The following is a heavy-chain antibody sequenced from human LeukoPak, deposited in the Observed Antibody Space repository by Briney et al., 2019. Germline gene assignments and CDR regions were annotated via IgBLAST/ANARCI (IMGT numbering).Heavy chain of an antibody. V-gene: IGHV4-34*01. CDR2: INYSGST. D-gene: IGHD3-16*02. CDR1: GGSFSGYY. CDR3: ARGSGDYVWGSYRPTDY. J-gene: IGHJ4*02. Sequence: SETLSLTCAVYGGSFSGYYWSWIRQPPGKGQEWIGEINYSGSTNYKPSLKSRVTISVDTSKNQFSLKLSSVTAADTAVYCCARGSGDYVWGSYRPTDYWGQGTLVTVSS.